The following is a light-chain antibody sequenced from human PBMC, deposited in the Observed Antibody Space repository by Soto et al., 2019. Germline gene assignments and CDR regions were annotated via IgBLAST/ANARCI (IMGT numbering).Light chain of an antibody. CDR2: GAS. V-gene: IGKV3-15*01. Sequence: EIVMTQSPATLSVSPGERATLSCRASQSVSSNLAWYQQKPGQAPRLLIYGASTRATGIPARFSGSGSGTEFFFTIRGCHSKNFAFFYGGHYRQFGKGTRV. CDR1: QSVSSN. J-gene: IGKJ1*01. CDR3: GHYRQ.